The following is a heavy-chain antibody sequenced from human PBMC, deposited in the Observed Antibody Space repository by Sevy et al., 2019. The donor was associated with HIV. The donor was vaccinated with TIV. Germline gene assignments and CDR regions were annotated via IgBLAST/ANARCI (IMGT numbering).Heavy chain of an antibody. Sequence: GESLKISCKGSGYSFTSYWIGWVRQMPGKGLEWMGIIYPGDSDTRYSPSFQGQVTISADKPISTAYLQWSSLKASDTAMYYCATDTAMALNAFDIWGQGTMVTVSS. CDR2: IYPGDSDT. CDR1: GYSFTSYW. CDR3: ATDTAMALNAFDI. V-gene: IGHV5-51*04. J-gene: IGHJ3*02. D-gene: IGHD5-18*01.